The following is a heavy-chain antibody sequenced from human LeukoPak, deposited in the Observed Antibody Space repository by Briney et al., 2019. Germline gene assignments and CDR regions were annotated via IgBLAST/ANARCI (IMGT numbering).Heavy chain of an antibody. CDR2: ISSSSSYI. J-gene: IGHJ3*02. CDR3: ARPRIVGATTGAFDI. CDR1: GFTFSSYS. V-gene: IGHV3-21*01. Sequence: GGSLRLSCAASGFTFSSYSMNWVRPAPGKGLEWVSSISSSSSYIYYPDSVKGRFTLSRDNAKNSLYLQMNGLRAEDTAVYYWARPRIVGATTGAFDIWGQGTMVTVSS. D-gene: IGHD1-26*01.